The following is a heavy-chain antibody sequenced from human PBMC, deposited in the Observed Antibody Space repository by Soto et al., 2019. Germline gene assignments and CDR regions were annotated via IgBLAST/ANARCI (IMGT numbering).Heavy chain of an antibody. CDR1: GGYIGCVGYS. Sequence: SKTLSLTCTVSGGYIGCVGYSWSWFRQPPGGGLEWIGYIYHSGTPFYNPSLKTRVTISLDRSKQQFSLKLSPVTAADTAVYYWARETTARFDPWGQGTRVTVSS. D-gene: IGHD1-1*01. J-gene: IGHJ5*02. V-gene: IGHV4-30-2*01. CDR2: IYHSGTP. CDR3: ARETTARFDP.